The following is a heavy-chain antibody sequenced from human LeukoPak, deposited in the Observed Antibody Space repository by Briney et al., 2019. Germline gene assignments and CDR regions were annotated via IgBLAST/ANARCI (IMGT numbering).Heavy chain of an antibody. D-gene: IGHD6-19*01. V-gene: IGHV3-23*01. Sequence: GGSLRLSCAASAFPFSTYPMSWVRLAPGKGLEWVSGINSGGSGTDYADSVRGRFTISRDDAKNSLFLQMNSLRAEDTAVYYCARVGYSSGWYGWFDPWGQGTLVTVSS. CDR2: INSGGSGT. J-gene: IGHJ5*02. CDR1: AFPFSTYP. CDR3: ARVGYSSGWYGWFDP.